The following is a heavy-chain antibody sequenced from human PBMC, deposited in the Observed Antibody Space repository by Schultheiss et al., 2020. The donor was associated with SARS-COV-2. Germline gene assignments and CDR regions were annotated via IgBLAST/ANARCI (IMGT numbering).Heavy chain of an antibody. Sequence: SETLSLTCAVYGGSFSGYYWSWIRQPPGKGLEWIGYIYYSGSTNYNPSLKSRVTISVDTSKNQFSLKLSSVTAADTAVYYCAGRQDCSGGSCYSSWPDYWGQGTLVTVSS. CDR1: GGSFSGYY. J-gene: IGHJ4*02. D-gene: IGHD2-15*01. V-gene: IGHV4-34*01. CDR3: AGRQDCSGGSCYSSWPDY. CDR2: IYYSGST.